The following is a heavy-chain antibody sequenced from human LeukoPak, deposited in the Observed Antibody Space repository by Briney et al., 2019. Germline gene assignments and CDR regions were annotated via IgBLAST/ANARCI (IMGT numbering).Heavy chain of an antibody. CDR1: GFTSSNYA. D-gene: IGHD6-13*01. CDR2: ISGNGGTT. V-gene: IGHV3-23*01. CDR3: AKATTISAAGSHFVY. J-gene: IGHJ4*02. Sequence: PGGSLRLSCVDSGFTSSNYAMSWVRQAPGGGLEWVSTISGNGGTTYYADSVKRRFTISRDNSKNTLYLQMNSLRAEDTAVFYCAKATTISAAGSHFVYWGQGTLVTVSS.